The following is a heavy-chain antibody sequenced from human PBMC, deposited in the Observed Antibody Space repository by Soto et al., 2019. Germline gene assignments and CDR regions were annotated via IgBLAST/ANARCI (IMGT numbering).Heavy chain of an antibody. V-gene: IGHV3-15*07. CDR2: IKRESDGGTT. CDR1: GFTLRTAW. CDR3: ATEPYFYDSSGVDV. J-gene: IGHJ6*02. Sequence: VQLVESGGGLVKPGGSLRLACAASGFTLRTAWMYWVRQAPGKGLEWVGRIKRESDGGTTDYGVSVRGRFTISRDEAQNTLYLQMNGLGTEDTAVYYCATEPYFYDSSGVDVWGQGTTVTVS.